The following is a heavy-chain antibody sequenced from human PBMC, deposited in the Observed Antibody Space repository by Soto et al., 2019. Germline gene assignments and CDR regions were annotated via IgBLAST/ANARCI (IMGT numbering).Heavy chain of an antibody. D-gene: IGHD1-26*01. Sequence: PGGSMRLSCAASGFTFSSYVMNWVRQAPGKGREWLSAISGGGVSAYYSDSVKGRLTISRDNAKNSLYLQMNSLRAEDTAFYYCVRGASLNFDYWGQGTLVTVSS. CDR1: GFTFSSYV. CDR2: ISGGGVSA. CDR3: VRGASLNFDY. V-gene: IGHV3-23*01. J-gene: IGHJ4*02.